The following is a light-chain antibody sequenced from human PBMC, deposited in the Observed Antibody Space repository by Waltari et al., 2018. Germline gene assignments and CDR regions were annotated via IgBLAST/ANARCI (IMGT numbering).Light chain of an antibody. CDR3: AAWDDSLNGYV. CDR2: SNH. CDR1: SSNIGKNR. J-gene: IGLJ1*01. V-gene: IGLV1-44*01. Sequence: QSVLTQPPSASGTPGQRVTISCSVSSSNIGKNRVNLFPQLPGTAPKLLIFSNHQRPSGVPDRFSGSKPGNSASLAISGLQSEDEAEYYCAAWDDSLNGYVFGTGTKVTVL.